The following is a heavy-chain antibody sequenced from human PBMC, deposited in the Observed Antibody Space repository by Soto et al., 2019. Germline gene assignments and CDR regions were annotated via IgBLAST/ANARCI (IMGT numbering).Heavy chain of an antibody. CDR2: IIPIFGTA. V-gene: IGHV1-69*12. CDR1: GGTFSSYA. D-gene: IGHD3-10*01. Sequence: QVQLVQSGAEVKKPGSSVKVSCKASGGTFSSYAISWVRQAPGQGLEWMGGIIPIFGTANYAQKFQGRVTITADESTSTAYMELSSLRSEDTAVYYCARDQDGSGSYYNGLGWFDPWGQGTLVTVSS. CDR3: ARDQDGSGSYYNGLGWFDP. J-gene: IGHJ5*02.